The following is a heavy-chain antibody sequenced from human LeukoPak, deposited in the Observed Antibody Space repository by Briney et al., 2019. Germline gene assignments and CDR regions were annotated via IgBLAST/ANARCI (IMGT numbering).Heavy chain of an antibody. V-gene: IGHV1-46*03. CDR1: GYTFTSYY. Sequence: ASVKVSCKASGYTFTSYYMHWVRQAPGQGLEWMGIINPSGGSTSCAQKFQGRVTMTRDTSTSTVYMELSSLRSEDTAVYYCARGPRDYYGSGSYYKGGDYLKYWGQGTLVTVSS. CDR2: INPSGGST. CDR3: ARGPRDYYGSGSYYKGGDYLKY. J-gene: IGHJ4*02. D-gene: IGHD3-10*01.